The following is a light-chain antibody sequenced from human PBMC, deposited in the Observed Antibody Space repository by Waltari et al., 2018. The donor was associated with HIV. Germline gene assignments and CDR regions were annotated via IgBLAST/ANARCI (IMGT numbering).Light chain of an antibody. J-gene: IGLJ2*01. CDR1: SLGRYY. CDR3: HSRDTHGNMI. V-gene: IGLV3-19*01. CDR2: RRD. Sequence: SSDLTQDPSVSVALGQTVRITCHGDSLGRYYASTVRQNAEHDPLFVRYRRDKRHPGIPDRYSGSSSGNTTTLIIAGAHAADDGDYYCHSRDTHGNMIIGG.